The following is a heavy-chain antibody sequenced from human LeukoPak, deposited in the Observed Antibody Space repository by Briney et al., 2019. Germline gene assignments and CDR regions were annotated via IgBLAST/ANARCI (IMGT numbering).Heavy chain of an antibody. CDR2: TYYSSKLYK. J-gene: IGHJ4*02. V-gene: IGHV6-1*01. D-gene: IGHD6-19*01. CDR3: ARGWLGSGLDY. CDR1: GDSVSSDSAA. Sequence: RSQTPSLTCALSGDSVSSDSAAWNWLRQSPSRGLEWLGRTYYSSKLYKDYAVSVKSLITLNPDTSKNQFSLLLNSVTPEDTAVYYCARGWLGSGLDYWGQGTLVTVSS.